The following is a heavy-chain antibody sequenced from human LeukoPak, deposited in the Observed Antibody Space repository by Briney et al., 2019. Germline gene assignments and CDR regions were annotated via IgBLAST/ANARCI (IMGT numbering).Heavy chain of an antibody. CDR2: IGFDGSIK. V-gene: IGHV3-30*02. CDR3: ARVLMKVPQAAGPFGMDV. Sequence: GGSLRLSCAASGFSFSSYGMHWVRQAPGKGLEWVTFIGFDGSIKYYTDSVKGRFTISRDNSKNTLYLQMNSLRAEDTAVYYCARVLMKVPQAAGPFGMDVWGQGTTVTVSS. J-gene: IGHJ6*02. D-gene: IGHD6-13*01. CDR1: GFSFSSYG.